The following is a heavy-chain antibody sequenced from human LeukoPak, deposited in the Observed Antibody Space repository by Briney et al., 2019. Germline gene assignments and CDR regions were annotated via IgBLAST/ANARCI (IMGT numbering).Heavy chain of an antibody. D-gene: IGHD2-15*01. V-gene: IGHV3-15*01. J-gene: IGHJ6*03. CDR3: AGPSWGYCGDIGCYPNYMDV. CDR2: IKSKTDGGTT. Sequence: GGSLRLSCAASGFTFSNAWMSWVRQAPGKGLEWVGRIKSKTDGGTTDYAAPVKGRFTISRDDSKNTLYLQMNSLRAEDTAIYYCAGPSWGYCGDIGCYPNYMDVWGKGTTVTISS. CDR1: GFTFSNAW.